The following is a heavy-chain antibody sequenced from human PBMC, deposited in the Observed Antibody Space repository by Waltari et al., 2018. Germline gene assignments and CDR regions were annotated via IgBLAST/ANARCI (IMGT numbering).Heavy chain of an antibody. J-gene: IGHJ5*01. CDR1: GFTVVSGYY. D-gene: IGHD3-10*01. V-gene: IGHV4-38-2*02. CDR3: ARGTRVNLVRGAEWFDF. CDR2: AYHGGGI. Sequence: QVQLQESGPGVMKPSETLSLTCQVSGFTVVSGYYWGWIRQSPGQGLEWSGSAYHGGGIFYNPSLESRVSSSLDRSENQVALEVRSLTAADTAVYYCARGTRVNLVRGAEWFDFWGPGMLVSVSS.